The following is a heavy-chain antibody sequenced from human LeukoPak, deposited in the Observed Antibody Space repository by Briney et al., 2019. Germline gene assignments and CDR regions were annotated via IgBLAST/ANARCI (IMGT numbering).Heavy chain of an antibody. CDR2: ISYDGSNK. Sequence: GRSLRLSCAASGFTFSSYGMHWVRQAPGKGLEWVAVISYDGSNKYYADSVKGRFTISRDNSKNTLYLQMNSLRAEDTAVYYCTYSGSHAFDYCGQGTLVTVSS. CDR1: GFTFSSYG. D-gene: IGHD1-26*01. V-gene: IGHV3-30*03. J-gene: IGHJ4*02. CDR3: TYSGSHAFDY.